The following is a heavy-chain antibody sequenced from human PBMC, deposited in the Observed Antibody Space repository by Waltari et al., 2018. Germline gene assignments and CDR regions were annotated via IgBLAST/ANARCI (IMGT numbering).Heavy chain of an antibody. Sequence: QVQLVESGGGVVQPGRSLRLSCAASGFTFSSYGMHWVRQAPGKGLEGVAVIWYDGSNKYYADSVKGRFTISRDNSKNTLYLQMNSLRAEDTAVYYCAKKAAGNYYFDYWGQGTLVTVSS. D-gene: IGHD6-13*01. CDR1: GFTFSSYG. CDR3: AKKAAGNYYFDY. J-gene: IGHJ4*02. CDR2: IWYDGSNK. V-gene: IGHV3-33*06.